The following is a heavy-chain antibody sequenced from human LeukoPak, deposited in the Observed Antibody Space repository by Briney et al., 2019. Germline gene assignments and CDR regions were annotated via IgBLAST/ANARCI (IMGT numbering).Heavy chain of an antibody. CDR3: ARDAVDTANAV. D-gene: IGHD5-18*01. Sequence: GGSLRLSCAASGFTFTTYWMHWVRQAPGKGLVWVSHINSDGSITSYADFVKGRFTISRDNAKNTLYLQMNSLRAEDTAVYYCARDAVDTANAVWGQGTTVTVSS. CDR1: GFTFTTYW. V-gene: IGHV3-74*01. CDR2: INSDGSIT. J-gene: IGHJ6*02.